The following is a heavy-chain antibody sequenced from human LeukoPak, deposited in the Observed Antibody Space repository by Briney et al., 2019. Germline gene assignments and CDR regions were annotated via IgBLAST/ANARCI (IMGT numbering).Heavy chain of an antibody. CDR2: INQDGSEK. J-gene: IGHJ4*02. CDR1: AFSFSTYW. Sequence: GGSLRLSYAPSAFSFSTYWMSWVPQAPREGLDWVASINQDGSEKYYVDSVKGRFTISRDNAKNSLYLQMNSLRVEDTALYYCARWDGNGYHLDQGTLVTVSS. CDR3: ARWDGNGYH. D-gene: IGHD3-22*01. V-gene: IGHV3-7*01.